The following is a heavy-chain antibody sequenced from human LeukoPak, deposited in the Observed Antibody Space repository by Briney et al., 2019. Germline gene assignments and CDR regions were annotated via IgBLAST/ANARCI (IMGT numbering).Heavy chain of an antibody. CDR3: ARDLGPYYDSSGYFVY. D-gene: IGHD3-22*01. Sequence: GASVKVSCKASGGTFSSYAISWVRPAPGQGLEWMGRIIPIFGTAHYAQKFQGRVTITTDESSSTAYMELSSLRSEDTAVYYCARDLGPYYDSSGYFVYWGQGTLVTVSS. J-gene: IGHJ4*02. CDR2: IIPIFGTA. V-gene: IGHV1-69*05. CDR1: GGTFSSYA.